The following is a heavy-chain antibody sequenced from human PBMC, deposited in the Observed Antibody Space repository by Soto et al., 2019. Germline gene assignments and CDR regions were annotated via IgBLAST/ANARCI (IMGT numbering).Heavy chain of an antibody. CDR2: ISHLENT. J-gene: IGHJ4*02. Sequence: LSLTCTVSGASISYGGFSWSWIRQSPGKGLEWIGYISHLENTYLHPSFKSRLTMSIDRTRNQFSLKLSSVTAAGMAVYYCARGGGYDSFDYWGQGVLVTVSS. CDR1: GASISYGGFS. CDR3: ARGGGYDSFDY. V-gene: IGHV4-30-2*06. D-gene: IGHD5-12*01.